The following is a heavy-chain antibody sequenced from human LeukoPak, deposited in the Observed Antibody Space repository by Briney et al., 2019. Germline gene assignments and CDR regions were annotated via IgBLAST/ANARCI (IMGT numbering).Heavy chain of an antibody. CDR3: ARDIRLAAKGNWFDS. CDR2: LTSGGGT. D-gene: IGHD2-15*01. V-gene: IGHV3-23*01. J-gene: IGHJ5*01. Sequence: PGGSLRLSCSASGFTFATYAMSWFGKPPGKGLEWFSALTSGGGTYYADSVKGRFTISRDYSKNTLYLQMNSLRAKDTAVYYCARDIRLAAKGNWFDSWGQGTLVTVSS. CDR1: GFTFATYA.